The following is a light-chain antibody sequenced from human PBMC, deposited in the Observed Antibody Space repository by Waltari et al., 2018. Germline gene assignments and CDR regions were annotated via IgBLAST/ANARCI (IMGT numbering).Light chain of an antibody. Sequence: EIVLTQSPSTLSLSAGERVTLSCRASQSISGSYLAWYQQKPGQAPRLLIFGASIRGTGIPDKYSGSGSETDFTLTISRLDPEDSAVYYCQQYDTSPRTFGPGTKVEI. CDR2: GAS. V-gene: IGKV3-20*01. CDR3: QQYDTSPRT. CDR1: QSISGSY. J-gene: IGKJ1*01.